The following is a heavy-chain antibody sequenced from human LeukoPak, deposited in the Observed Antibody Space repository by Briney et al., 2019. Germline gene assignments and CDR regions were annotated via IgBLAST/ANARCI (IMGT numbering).Heavy chain of an antibody. D-gene: IGHD6-13*01. CDR3: ARDRIAAANWLDP. V-gene: IGHV3-30*01. J-gene: IGHJ5*02. CDR1: GFTFSSYA. Sequence: YPGGSLRLSCAASGFTFSSYAMHWVRQAPGKGLEWVAVISYDGSNKYYADSVKGRFTISRDNSKNTLYLQMNSLRAEDTAVYYCARDRIAAANWLDPWGQGTLVTVSS. CDR2: ISYDGSNK.